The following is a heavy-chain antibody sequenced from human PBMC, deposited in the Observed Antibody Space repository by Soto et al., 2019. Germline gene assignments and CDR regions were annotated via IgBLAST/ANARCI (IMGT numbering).Heavy chain of an antibody. CDR3: ARDRQWLPREDFDY. D-gene: IGHD6-19*01. V-gene: IGHV3-9*01. CDR2: ISWNSGII. J-gene: IGHJ4*02. Sequence: TGGSLRLSCAVSGFRFDGYAMHWVRQAPGKGLEWVSGISWNSGIIGYADSVKGRFTISRDNAKNSLYLQMNSLRAEDTAVYYCARDRQWLPREDFDYWGQGTLVTVSS. CDR1: GFRFDGYA.